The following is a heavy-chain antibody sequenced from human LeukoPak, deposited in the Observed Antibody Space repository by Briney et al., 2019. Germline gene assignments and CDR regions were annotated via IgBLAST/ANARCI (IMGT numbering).Heavy chain of an antibody. Sequence: PAGSLRLSCAASGFTFSSYWMQWVRHAPGKGLVWVSRINSDGSSTSYADSVKGRFTISRDNAKNTLYLQMNSLRAEDTAVYYCARVDYEGRFDYWGQGTLVTVSS. CDR2: INSDGSST. CDR1: GFTFSSYW. D-gene: IGHD3-22*01. J-gene: IGHJ4*02. V-gene: IGHV3-74*01. CDR3: ARVDYEGRFDY.